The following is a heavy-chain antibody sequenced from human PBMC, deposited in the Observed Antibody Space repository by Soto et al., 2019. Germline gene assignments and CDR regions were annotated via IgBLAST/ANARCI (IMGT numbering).Heavy chain of an antibody. CDR2: IYYSGST. D-gene: IGHD6-19*01. V-gene: IGHV4-39*01. J-gene: IGHJ4*02. Sequence: SETLSLTCTVSGGSISSSSYYWGWIRQPPGKGLEWIGSIYYSGSTYYNPSLKSRVTISVDTSKNQFSLKLGSVTAADTAVYYCASRSGYSSGWDSYYFDYWGQGTLVTVSS. CDR1: GGSISSSSYY. CDR3: ASRSGYSSGWDSYYFDY.